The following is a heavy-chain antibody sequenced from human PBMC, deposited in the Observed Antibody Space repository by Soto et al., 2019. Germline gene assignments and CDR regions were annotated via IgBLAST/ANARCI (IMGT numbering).Heavy chain of an antibody. CDR3: ARDPMIAAAGTGAFDI. D-gene: IGHD6-13*01. V-gene: IGHV4-31*03. CDR1: GGSISSGGYY. CDR2: IYYSGST. Sequence: SETLSLTCTVSGGSISSGGYYWSWIRQHPGKGLEWIGYIYYSGSTYYNPSLKSRVTISVDTSRNQFSLKLSSVTAADTAVYYCARDPMIAAAGTGAFDIWGQGXMVTVSS. J-gene: IGHJ3*02.